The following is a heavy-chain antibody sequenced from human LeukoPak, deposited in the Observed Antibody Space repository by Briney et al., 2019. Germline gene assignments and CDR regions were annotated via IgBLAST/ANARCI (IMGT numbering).Heavy chain of an antibody. V-gene: IGHV1-69*04. CDR3: AREGYYGSGSYYPSAFDI. CDR1: GCTFSSYA. J-gene: IGHJ3*02. D-gene: IGHD3-10*01. Sequence: SVKVSCKASGCTFSSYAISWVRQAPGQGLEWMGRIIPILGIANYAQKFQGRVTITADKSTSTAYMKLSSLRSEDTAVYYCAREGYYGSGSYYPSAFDIWGQGTMVTVSS. CDR2: IIPILGIA.